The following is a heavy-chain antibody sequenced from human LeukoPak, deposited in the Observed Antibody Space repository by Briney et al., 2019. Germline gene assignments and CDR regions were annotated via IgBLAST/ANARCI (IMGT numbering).Heavy chain of an antibody. D-gene: IGHD6-13*01. CDR3: ARDQIGPIAAYYYGMDV. V-gene: IGHV3-7*01. Sequence: PGGSLRLSCAASGFTFSTYWMSWVRQAPGKGLEWVANIKEDGSEKYYVDSVKGRFTISRDNAKNSLYLQMNSLRAEDTAVYYCARDQIGPIAAYYYGMDVWGQGTTVTVSS. CDR1: GFTFSTYW. J-gene: IGHJ6*02. CDR2: IKEDGSEK.